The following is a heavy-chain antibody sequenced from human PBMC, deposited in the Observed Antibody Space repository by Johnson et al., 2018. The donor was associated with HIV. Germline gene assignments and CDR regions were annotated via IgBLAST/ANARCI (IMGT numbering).Heavy chain of an antibody. J-gene: IGHJ3*02. D-gene: IGHD3-10*01. CDR1: GFIFSSYA. CDR3: AKEGITMEVDI. CDR2: ISYDGSNK. V-gene: IGHV3-30*04. Sequence: QEQLVESGGGVVKPGRSLRLSCAASGFIFSSYAMHWVRQAPGKGLEWVAGISYDGSNKYYADSVKGRFTISRDNSKNTLYLQMNSLRAEDTAVYYCAKEGITMEVDIWGQGTMVTVSS.